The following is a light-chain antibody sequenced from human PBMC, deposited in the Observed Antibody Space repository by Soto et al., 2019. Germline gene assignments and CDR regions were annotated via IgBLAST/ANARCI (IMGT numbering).Light chain of an antibody. CDR2: VES. V-gene: IGKV1-39*01. Sequence: IQNTQSPSSMAASVGYRVTITGRASQSISRYLNWYQQKPGKAPNILIYVESSLQSQVPSSFSGSGSGTDFTLTITSLQPEDFATYYCQQSYGNPITCGQGTRLEI. CDR1: QSISRY. J-gene: IGKJ5*01. CDR3: QQSYGNPIT.